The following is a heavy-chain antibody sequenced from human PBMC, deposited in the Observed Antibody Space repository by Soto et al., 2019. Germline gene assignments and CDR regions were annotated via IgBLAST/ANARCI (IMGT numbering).Heavy chain of an antibody. Sequence: QVQLVESGGGVVQPGRSLRLSCAASGFTFSSYGMHWVRQAPGKGLEWVAVIWYDGSNKYYADSVKGRFTISRDNSKNTLYLQMNSLRAEDTAVYYCARVAGYCSGGSCYFGYYYYYYYGMDVWGRGTTVTVSS. J-gene: IGHJ6*02. CDR3: ARVAGYCSGGSCYFGYYYYYYYGMDV. CDR1: GFTFSSYG. D-gene: IGHD2-15*01. CDR2: IWYDGSNK. V-gene: IGHV3-33*01.